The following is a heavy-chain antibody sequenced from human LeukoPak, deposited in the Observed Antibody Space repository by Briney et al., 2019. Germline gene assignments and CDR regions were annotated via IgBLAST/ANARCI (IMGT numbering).Heavy chain of an antibody. CDR3: ATGAARRFDY. V-gene: IGHV6-1*01. CDR2: TYYRSKWYN. D-gene: IGHD6-25*01. J-gene: IGHJ4*02. Sequence: SQTLSLTCAIPGDSVSSNSAAWNWIRQSPSRGLEWLGRTYYRSKWYNDYAVSVKSRITIKPDTSKNQFSLQLNSVTPEDSAVYYCATGAARRFDYWGQGTLVTVSS. CDR1: GDSVSSNSAA.